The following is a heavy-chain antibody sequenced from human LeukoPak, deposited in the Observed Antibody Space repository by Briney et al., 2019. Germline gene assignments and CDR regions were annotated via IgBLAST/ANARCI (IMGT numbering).Heavy chain of an antibody. CDR3: ARTPPSDYYDSSGYMDY. V-gene: IGHV1-18*01. D-gene: IGHD3-22*01. J-gene: IGHJ4*02. Sequence: GASVKVSCKASGYIFTSYGISWVRQAPGQGLEWMGWISAYNGNTNYAQKLQGRVTMTTDTSTSTAYMELRSLRSDDTAVYYCARTPPSDYYDSSGYMDYWGRGTLVTVSS. CDR1: GYIFTSYG. CDR2: ISAYNGNT.